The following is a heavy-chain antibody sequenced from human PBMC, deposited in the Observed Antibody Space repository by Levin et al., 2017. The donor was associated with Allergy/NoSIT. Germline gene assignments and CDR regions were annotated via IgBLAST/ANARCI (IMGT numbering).Heavy chain of an antibody. Sequence: GESLKISCAASGFTLSNAWMSWVRQAPGKGLEWVGRIKSKTDGGTTDYAAPVKGRFTISRDDSKNTLYLQMNSLKTEDTAVYYCTKGSGSYSGFDYWGQGTLVTVSS. D-gene: IGHD3-10*01. CDR2: IKSKTDGGTT. CDR1: GFTLSNAW. V-gene: IGHV3-15*01. J-gene: IGHJ4*02. CDR3: TKGSGSYSGFDY.